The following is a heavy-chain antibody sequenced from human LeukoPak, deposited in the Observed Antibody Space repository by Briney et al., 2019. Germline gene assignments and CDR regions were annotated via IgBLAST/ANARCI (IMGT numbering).Heavy chain of an antibody. Sequence: GGSLRLSCAASGFTFSSYEMNWVRQAPGKGLEWVSYISSSGSAIYYADSVKGRFTISRDNAKNSLYLQMNSLRAEDTAVYYCARARFGTAGADYWGQGTLVTVSS. V-gene: IGHV3-48*03. CDR3: ARARFGTAGADY. D-gene: IGHD1-1*01. J-gene: IGHJ4*02. CDR1: GFTFSSYE. CDR2: ISSSGSAI.